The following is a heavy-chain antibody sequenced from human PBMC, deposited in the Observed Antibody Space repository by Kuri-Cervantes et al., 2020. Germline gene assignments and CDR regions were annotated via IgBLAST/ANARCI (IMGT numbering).Heavy chain of an antibody. CDR1: GGSISSGGYY. CDR3: ARGGYSGYDFDY. J-gene: IGHJ4*02. D-gene: IGHD5-12*01. Sequence: SETLSLTCTVSGGSISSGGYYWSWIRQHPGKGLEWIGYIYYSGSTYYNPSLKSRVTISVDTSKNQFSLKLSSVTAADTAVYYCARGGYSGYDFDYWGQGTPVTVSS. V-gene: IGHV4-31*03. CDR2: IYYSGST.